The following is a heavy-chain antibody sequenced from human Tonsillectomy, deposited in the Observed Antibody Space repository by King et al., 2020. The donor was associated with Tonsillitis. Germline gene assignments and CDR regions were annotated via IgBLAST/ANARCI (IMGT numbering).Heavy chain of an antibody. CDR2: MNPNDAHT. CDR1: GYTFTSYN. J-gene: IGHJ4*02. CDR3: ARERGGTCYFDY. D-gene: IGHD1-26*01. V-gene: IGHV1-46*01. Sequence: QLVQSGTEVKKPGASVKVSCKASGYTFTSYNIQWVRQAPGQGLEWMGRMNPNDAHTHYAQNFQGRLTMTRDTSTNTVYMELSSLRSEDTAVYYCARERGGTCYFDYWGQGTLVTVSS.